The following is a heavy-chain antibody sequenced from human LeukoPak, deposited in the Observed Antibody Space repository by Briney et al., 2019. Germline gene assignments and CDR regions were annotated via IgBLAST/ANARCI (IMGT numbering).Heavy chain of an antibody. CDR2: ISGSGGST. CDR3: AKGDSYDSSGYYFDY. J-gene: IGHJ4*02. CDR1: GFTFSSYA. Sequence: GGSLRLSCAASGFTFSSYAMSWVRHAPGKGLEWVSAISGSGGSTYYADSVKGRFTISRDNSKNTLYLQMNSLRAEDTAVYYCAKGDSYDSSGYYFDYWGQGTLVTVSS. D-gene: IGHD3-22*01. V-gene: IGHV3-23*01.